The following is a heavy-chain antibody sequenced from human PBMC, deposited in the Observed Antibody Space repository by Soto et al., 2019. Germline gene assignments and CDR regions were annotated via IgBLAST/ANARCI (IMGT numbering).Heavy chain of an antibody. CDR1: GGSFSGYY. CDR3: ELKTYDSMVRGVMVTDDY. J-gene: IGHJ4*02. Sequence: SETLSLTCAVYGGSFSGYYWSWIRQPPGKGLEWIGEINHSGSTNYNPSLKSRVTISVDTSKNEFSLKLSFVTAADTAVYYCELKTYDSMVRGVMVTDDYWGQGTLVTVSS. V-gene: IGHV4-34*01. CDR2: INHSGST. D-gene: IGHD3-10*01.